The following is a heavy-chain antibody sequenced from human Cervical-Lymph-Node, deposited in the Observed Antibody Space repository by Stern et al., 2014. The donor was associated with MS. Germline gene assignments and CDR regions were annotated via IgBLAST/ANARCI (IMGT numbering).Heavy chain of an antibody. Sequence: DQLVESGGDLVQPGGSLRLSCTGSGLPLRDNCVSWVRQAPGTGLEWLSLIDSSAAAHYTDSVTGLFTISRDAPKDTVYLPINSLTLEDTVVYYCARGKTAIPDHDDVDYEEIYYLGMDVWGQGTTVTVS. D-gene: IGHD4-17*01. V-gene: IGHV3-66*02. J-gene: IGHJ6*02. CDR1: GLPLRDNC. CDR2: IDSSAAA. CDR3: ARGKTAIPDHDDVDYEEIYYLGMDV.